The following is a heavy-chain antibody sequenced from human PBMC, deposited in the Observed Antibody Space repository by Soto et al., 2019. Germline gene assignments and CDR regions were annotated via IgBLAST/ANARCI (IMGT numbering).Heavy chain of an antibody. CDR1: GFTFSSYG. D-gene: IGHD5-12*01. J-gene: IGHJ6*02. Sequence: QVQLVESGGGVVQPGRSLRLSCAASGFTFSSYGMHWVRQAPGKGLEWVAVIWYDGSNKWYADSVKGRFTISRDNSKNTLYLQMNSLRAEDTAVYSCARDSGYSGYDSPRFYYGMDVWGQGTTVTVSS. CDR2: IWYDGSNK. CDR3: ARDSGYSGYDSPRFYYGMDV. V-gene: IGHV3-33*01.